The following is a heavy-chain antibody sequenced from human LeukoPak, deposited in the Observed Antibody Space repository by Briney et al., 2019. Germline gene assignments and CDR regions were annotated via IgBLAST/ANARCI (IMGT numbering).Heavy chain of an antibody. D-gene: IGHD6-13*01. V-gene: IGHV3-21*01. Sequence: GGSLRLSCAASGFTFSSYWMSWVRQAPGKGLEWVSSISSSSSYIYYADSVKGRFTISRDNAKNSLYLQMNSLRAEDTAVYYCASLPGAAGTFYGMDVWGQGTTVTVSS. CDR1: GFTFSSYW. J-gene: IGHJ6*02. CDR3: ASLPGAAGTFYGMDV. CDR2: ISSSSSYI.